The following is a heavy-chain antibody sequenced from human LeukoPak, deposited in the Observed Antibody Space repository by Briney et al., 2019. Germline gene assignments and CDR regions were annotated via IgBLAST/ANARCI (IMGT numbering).Heavy chain of an antibody. Sequence: NPSETLSLTCTVSGGSISSGSYYWRWIRQPAGKGLEWIGRIYTSGSTNYNPSLKSRVTISVDTSKNQFSLKLSSVTAADTAVYYCARRYSYGWKYYYYYYMDVWGKGTTVTISS. D-gene: IGHD5-18*01. CDR1: GGSISSGSYY. V-gene: IGHV4-61*02. CDR3: ARRYSYGWKYYYYYYMDV. CDR2: IYTSGST. J-gene: IGHJ6*03.